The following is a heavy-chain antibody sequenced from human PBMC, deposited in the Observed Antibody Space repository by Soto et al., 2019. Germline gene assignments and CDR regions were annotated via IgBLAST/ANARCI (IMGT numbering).Heavy chain of an antibody. V-gene: IGHV6-1*01. D-gene: IGHD6-19*01. CDR3: ARQGIAVAPHWFDP. J-gene: IGHJ5*02. CDR1: GGSGSKNRAA. Sequence: SPTLSLTCAISGGSGSKNRAAGNWIRKSPSRGLEWLGRTYYRSKWYNDYAVSVKSRITINPDTSKNQFSLQLNSVTPEDTAVYYCARQGIAVAPHWFDPWGQGTLVTGSS. CDR2: TYYRSKWYN.